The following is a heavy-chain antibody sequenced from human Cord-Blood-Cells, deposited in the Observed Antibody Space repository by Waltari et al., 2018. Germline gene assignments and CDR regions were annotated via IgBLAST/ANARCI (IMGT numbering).Heavy chain of an antibody. CDR3: AADVGQDPSGYYTAEYFQH. CDR2: IVVGSGNT. CDR1: GSTFTSSA. Sequence: QMQLVQSGPEVKKPGTSVKVSCKASGSTFTSSAVQWVRQARGPPHEWIGWIVVGSGNTNYAQKFQERVTITRDMSTSTAYMELSSLRSEDTAVYYCAADVGQDPSGYYTAEYFQHWGQGTLVTVSS. J-gene: IGHJ1*01. D-gene: IGHD3-3*01. V-gene: IGHV1-58*01.